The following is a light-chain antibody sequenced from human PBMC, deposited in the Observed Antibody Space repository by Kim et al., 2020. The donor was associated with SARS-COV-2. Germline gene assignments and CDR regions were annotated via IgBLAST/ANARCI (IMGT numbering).Light chain of an antibody. CDR3: QQYGTSPRT. Sequence: EIVLTQSPGTLSLSPGESATLSCRASQSIDSTYLAWYQQKLGQAPRLLNYGSSSRATGIPDRFSGSGSGTDFTLTISRLEPEDFAVYYCQQYGTSPRTFGQGTKVDIK. J-gene: IGKJ1*01. V-gene: IGKV3-20*01. CDR2: GSS. CDR1: QSIDSTY.